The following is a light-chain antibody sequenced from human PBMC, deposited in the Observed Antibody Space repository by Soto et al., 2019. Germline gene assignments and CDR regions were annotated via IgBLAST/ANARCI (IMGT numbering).Light chain of an antibody. J-gene: IGKJ1*01. CDR3: QQSYSRWT. CDR1: QSISRN. CDR2: TTS. V-gene: IGKV1-39*01. Sequence: DILMTQYPSSLSASVGDRVTITCRASQSISRNLNWYQQRPGRAPKLLIHTTSNLQSGVPSRFSGSGSGTDFALTISSLEPEDFATYYCQQSYSRWTFGQGTKV.